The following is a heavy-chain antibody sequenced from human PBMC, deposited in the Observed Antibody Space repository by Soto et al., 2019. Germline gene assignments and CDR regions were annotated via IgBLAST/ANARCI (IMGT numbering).Heavy chain of an antibody. J-gene: IGHJ4*02. CDR1: GGSISSGGTGSY. CDR2: IYYTGNT. CDR3: ASGHDAYKVRY. V-gene: IGHV4-31*03. Sequence: PSETRCLTYTVSGGSISSGGTGSYWTWIRQLPGKGLEWIGYIYYTGNTYYNPSLKSRPTISIDTSENQFSLKLTSVTAADTAVYFCASGHDAYKVRYWGQGTLVTVS. D-gene: IGHD1-1*01.